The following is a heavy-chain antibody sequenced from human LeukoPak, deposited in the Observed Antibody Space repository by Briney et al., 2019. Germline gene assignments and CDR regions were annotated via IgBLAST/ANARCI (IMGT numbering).Heavy chain of an antibody. J-gene: IGHJ3*02. CDR3: ARVVGDIVVVVAATNDAFDI. Sequence: GGSLRLSCAASGFTFSSYEMNWVRQAPGKGLEWVSYISSSGSTIYYADSVKGRFTISRDNAKNSLYLQMNSLRAEDTAVYYCARVVGDIVVVVAATNDAFDIWGQGTMVTVSS. D-gene: IGHD2-15*01. CDR1: GFTFSSYE. CDR2: ISSSGSTI. V-gene: IGHV3-48*03.